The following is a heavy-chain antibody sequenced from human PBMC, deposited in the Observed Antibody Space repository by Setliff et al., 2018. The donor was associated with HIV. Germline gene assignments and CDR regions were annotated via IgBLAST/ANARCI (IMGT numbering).Heavy chain of an antibody. CDR3: IFYYYGYPY. Sequence: PGGSLRLSCAASGFTFSSCWMSWVRQAPGKRLEWVANINQDGSEIHYVDSVKGRFTISRDNAKNSLYLQMNSLNTEDTATYYGIFYYYGYPYWGQGTLVTVSS. D-gene: IGHD3-10*01. CDR1: GFTFSSCW. V-gene: IGHV3-7*03. J-gene: IGHJ4*02. CDR2: INQDGSEI.